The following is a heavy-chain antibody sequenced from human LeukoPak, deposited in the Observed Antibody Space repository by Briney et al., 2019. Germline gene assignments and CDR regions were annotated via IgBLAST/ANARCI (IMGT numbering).Heavy chain of an antibody. CDR2: IYPGDSDT. D-gene: IGHD6-19*01. V-gene: IGHV5-51*01. CDR3: ARHPPHTTVAGPYYFDY. Sequence: GESLKISCKGSGYSFTSYWIGWVRQMPGKGLEWMGIIYPGDSDTRYSPSFQGQVTISADKSISTAYLQWSSLKASDTAMYYCARHPPHTTVAGPYYFDYWGQGTLVTVSS. J-gene: IGHJ4*02. CDR1: GYSFTSYW.